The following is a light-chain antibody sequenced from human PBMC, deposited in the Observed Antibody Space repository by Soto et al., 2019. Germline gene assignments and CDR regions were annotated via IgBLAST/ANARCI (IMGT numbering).Light chain of an antibody. CDR2: KAS. CDR3: QPSGP. J-gene: IGKJ1*01. CDR1: QSISTR. V-gene: IGKV1-5*03. Sequence: DIQMTQSSSTLSASVGDRVTITCRASQSISTRLAWYQQKPGRAPNLLIYKASDLKTGVPSRFSGSGSGTEFTLSIATLQPDDFATYSCQPSGPFGQGTKVEIK.